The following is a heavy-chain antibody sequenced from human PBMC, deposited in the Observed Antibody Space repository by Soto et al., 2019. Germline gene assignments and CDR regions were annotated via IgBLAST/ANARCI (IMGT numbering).Heavy chain of an antibody. CDR1: GFTFSNYG. V-gene: IGHV3-30*18. CDR3: AKDGAPRYCSRSSCHPAGAY. CDR2: ISFDGSHK. D-gene: IGHD2-15*01. Sequence: PGGSLRLSCAGSGFTFSNYGLHWVRQAPGKGLDWVSFISFDGSHKYYADSVKGRFTISRDNSNNMLYLQMDSLTTEDTAVYYCAKDGAPRYCSRSSCHPAGAYWGQGTLVTGSS. J-gene: IGHJ4*02.